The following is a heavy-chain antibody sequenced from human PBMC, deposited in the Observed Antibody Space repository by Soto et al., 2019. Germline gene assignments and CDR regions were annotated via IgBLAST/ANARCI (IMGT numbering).Heavy chain of an antibody. Sequence: QLQLQESGPGLVKPSETLSLTCTVSGGSISSSSYYWGWIRQPPGKGLEWIGSIYYSGSTYYNPSLKSRVTISVDTSKNQFSLKLSSVTAADTAVYYCASPSSGWYFVDYWGQGTLVTVSS. CDR2: IYYSGST. CDR1: GGSISSSSYY. V-gene: IGHV4-39*01. CDR3: ASPSSGWYFVDY. J-gene: IGHJ4*02. D-gene: IGHD6-19*01.